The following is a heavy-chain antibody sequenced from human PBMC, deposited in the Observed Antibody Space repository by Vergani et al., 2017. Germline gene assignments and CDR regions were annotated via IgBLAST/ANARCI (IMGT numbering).Heavy chain of an antibody. CDR2: IKSKTDGGTT. D-gene: IGHD1-26*01. J-gene: IGHJ6*04. CDR3: TTILMGSSYGMDV. V-gene: IGHV3-15*01. Sequence: EVQLVESGGGLVKPGGSLRFSCAASGFTFSNAWMSWVRQAPGKGLGWVGRIKSKTDGGTTDYAAPVKGRFTISRDDSKNTLYLQMNSLKTEDTAVYYCTTILMGSSYGMDVWGEGTTVTVSS. CDR1: GFTFSNAW.